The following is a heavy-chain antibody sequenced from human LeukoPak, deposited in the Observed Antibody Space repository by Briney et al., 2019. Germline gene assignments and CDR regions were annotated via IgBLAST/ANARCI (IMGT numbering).Heavy chain of an antibody. CDR1: GFTLSDYY. J-gene: IGHJ4*02. CDR2: ISSTRDRTI. Sequence: GGSLRLSCAASGFTLSDYYMTWIRQAPGKGLEWVSYISSTRDRTIYYADSVKGRFTISRENAKNSLYLQMNSLRAEDTAVYYCARGRLRPTSPGDYWGQGTLVTVSS. V-gene: IGHV3-11*04. CDR3: ARGRLRPTSPGDY. D-gene: IGHD2-2*01.